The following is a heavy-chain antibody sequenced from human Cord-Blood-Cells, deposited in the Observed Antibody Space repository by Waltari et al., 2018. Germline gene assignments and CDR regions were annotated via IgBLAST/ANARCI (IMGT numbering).Heavy chain of an antibody. CDR3: ASPTAAVAGT. V-gene: IGHV4-34*01. D-gene: IGHD6-19*01. J-gene: IGHJ4*02. Sequence: QVQLQQWGAGLLKPSETLSLTCAVYGGSFSGYYWSWIRQPPGKGLEWIGEINHSGSTNNNPPLKSRVTISVDTSKNQFSLKLSSVTAADTAVYYCASPTAAVAGTWGQGTLVTVSS. CDR1: GGSFSGYY. CDR2: INHSGST.